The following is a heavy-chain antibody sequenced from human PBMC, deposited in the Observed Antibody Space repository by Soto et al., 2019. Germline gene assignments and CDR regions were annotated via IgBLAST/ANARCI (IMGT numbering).Heavy chain of an antibody. Sequence: GGSLRLSCAASGFTFSGSAMHWVRQASGKGLEWVGRIRSKANSYATAYAASVKGRFTISRDDSKNTAYLQMNSLKTEGTAVYYCTRQQIKYNWNWFDPWGQGTLVTVSS. CDR2: IRSKANSYAT. CDR3: TRQQIKYNWNWFDP. CDR1: GFTFSGSA. J-gene: IGHJ5*02. V-gene: IGHV3-73*01. D-gene: IGHD1-1*01.